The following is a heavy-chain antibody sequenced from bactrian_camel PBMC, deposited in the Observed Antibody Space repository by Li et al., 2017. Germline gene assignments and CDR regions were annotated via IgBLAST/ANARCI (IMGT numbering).Heavy chain of an antibody. D-gene: IGHD2*01. Sequence: HVQLVESGGDSVESGGSLRLSCTASGVGAGIRCMGWFRQAPGKQREGLAAMYTDSGSTYYGDSAQGRFSISQDRAKNMVYLQMNSLQADDSAMYYCAADSIGPCWSVVEGGKADFVYWGQGTQVTVS. V-gene: IGHV3S54*01. J-gene: IGHJ6*01. CDR3: AADSIGPCWSVVEGGKADFVY. CDR1: GVGAGIRC. CDR2: MYTDSGST.